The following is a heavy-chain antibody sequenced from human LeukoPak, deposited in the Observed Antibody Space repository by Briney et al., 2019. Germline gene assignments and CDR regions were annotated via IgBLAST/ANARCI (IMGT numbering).Heavy chain of an antibody. Sequence: ASVKVSCKASGYTFTGYYMHWVRQAPGQGLEWMGWIYPNSGATKYAQKFQGRVTMTRDTSNSTAYMGLSGLRSDDTAVYYCGTLLSNGPFDYWGQGSLVTVSS. CDR3: GTLLSNGPFDY. CDR1: GYTFTGYY. CDR2: IYPNSGAT. J-gene: IGHJ4*02. V-gene: IGHV1-2*02.